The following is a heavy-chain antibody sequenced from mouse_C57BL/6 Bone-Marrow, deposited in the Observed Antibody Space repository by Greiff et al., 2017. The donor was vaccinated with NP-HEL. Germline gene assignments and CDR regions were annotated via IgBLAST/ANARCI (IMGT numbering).Heavy chain of an antibody. Sequence: VQLQQSGAELARPGASVKLSCKASGYTFTSYGISWVKQRTGQGLEWIGEIYPRSGNTYYNEKFKGKATLTADKSSSTAYMELRSPTSEDSAVYFCARSRYSNYVCWGQGTLVTVSA. J-gene: IGHJ3*01. CDR3: ARSRYSNYVC. D-gene: IGHD2-5*01. CDR1: GYTFTSYG. V-gene: IGHV1-81*01. CDR2: IYPRSGNT.